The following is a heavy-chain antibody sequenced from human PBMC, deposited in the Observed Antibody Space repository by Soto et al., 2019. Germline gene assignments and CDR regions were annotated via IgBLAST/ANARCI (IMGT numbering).Heavy chain of an antibody. V-gene: IGHV4-39*07. D-gene: IGHD3-10*01. CDR1: GGSISSSSYY. J-gene: IGHJ5*02. CDR2: IYYSGST. CDR3: ARGVYLSLVRTGWFDP. Sequence: PSETLSLTCTVSGGSISSSSYYWGWIRQPPGKGLEWIGSIYYSGSTYYNPSLKSRVTISVDTSKNHFSLRLNSVTSADTAVYYCARGVYLSLVRTGWFDPWGQGTLVTVSS.